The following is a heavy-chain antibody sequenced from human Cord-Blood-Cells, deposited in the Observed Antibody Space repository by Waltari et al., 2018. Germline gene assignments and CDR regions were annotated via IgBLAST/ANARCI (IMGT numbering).Heavy chain of an antibody. Sequence: QVQLQESGPGLVKPSETLSLTCAVSGYSISSGYYWGWIRQPPGKGLEWIGSIYHSGSTYYTPSLKSRVTISVDTSKNQFSLKLSSVTAADTAVYYCASIGTRHWYFDLWGRGTLVTVSS. CDR1: GYSISSGYY. D-gene: IGHD6-6*01. J-gene: IGHJ2*01. V-gene: IGHV4-38-2*01. CDR3: ASIGTRHWYFDL. CDR2: IYHSGST.